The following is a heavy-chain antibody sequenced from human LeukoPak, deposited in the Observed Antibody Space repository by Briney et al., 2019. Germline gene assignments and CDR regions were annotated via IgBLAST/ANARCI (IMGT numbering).Heavy chain of an antibody. D-gene: IGHD6-13*01. CDR1: GYTFTGYY. CDR3: ARNGAGTSFYYYYMDV. Sequence: GASVKVSCKASGYTFTGYYMHWVRQAPGQGLEWMGWINPNSGGTNYAQKFQGRVTMTRDTSISTAYMELSRLRSDDTAVYYCARNGAGTSFYYYYMDVWGKGTTVTISS. CDR2: INPNSGGT. J-gene: IGHJ6*03. V-gene: IGHV1-2*02.